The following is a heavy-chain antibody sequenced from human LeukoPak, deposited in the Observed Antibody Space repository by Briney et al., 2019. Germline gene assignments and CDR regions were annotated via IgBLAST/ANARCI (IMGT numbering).Heavy chain of an antibody. D-gene: IGHD3-22*01. CDR2: ISAGGGST. CDR3: AYYDSSGYYYGRLRY. CDR1: GFTFNRFY. V-gene: IGHV3-23*01. Sequence: GSLSLSCSASGFTFNRFYLHWVRQAPGKGLEWVSVISAGGGSTHYADSVKGRFTISRDNSKDTLYLHMNSLRADDTAVYFCAYYDSSGYYYGRLRYWGQGTPVTVSS. J-gene: IGHJ4*02.